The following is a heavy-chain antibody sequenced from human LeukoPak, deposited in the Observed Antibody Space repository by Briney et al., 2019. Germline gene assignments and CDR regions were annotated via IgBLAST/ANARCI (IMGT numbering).Heavy chain of an antibody. CDR1: GFTFSSYG. D-gene: IGHD3-10*01. V-gene: IGHV3-74*01. CDR3: ALRGSHAFDI. CDR2: INSDGSST. J-gene: IGHJ3*02. Sequence: GGSLRLSCAASGFTFSSYGMHWVRQAPGKGLVWVSRINSDGSSTSYAVSVKGRFTISRDNAKNTLYLQMNSLRAEDTAVYYCALRGSHAFDIWGQGTMVTVSS.